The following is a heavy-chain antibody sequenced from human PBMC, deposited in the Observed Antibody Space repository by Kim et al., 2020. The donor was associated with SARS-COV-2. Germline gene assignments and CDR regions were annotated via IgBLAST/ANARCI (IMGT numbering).Heavy chain of an antibody. V-gene: IGHV3-74*01. J-gene: IGHJ4*02. Sequence: GGSLRLSCAASGFTFSDYWMHWVRQVPGKGLVWVSDIKGDGSTSAYADSVKGRFTISRDNAKNTLFLQMNSLRADDLAVYYCARDGDGGFGPDLDMWGQGTLVTVSS. CDR1: GFTFSDYW. D-gene: IGHD2-15*01. CDR3: ARDGDGGFGPDLDM. CDR2: IKGDGSTS.